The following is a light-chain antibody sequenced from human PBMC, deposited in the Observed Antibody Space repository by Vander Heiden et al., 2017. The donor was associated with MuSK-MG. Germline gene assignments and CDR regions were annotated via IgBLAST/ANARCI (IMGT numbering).Light chain of an antibody. CDR2: AAS. CDR1: QSISSY. J-gene: IGKJ1*01. V-gene: IGKV1-39*01. Sequence: DIQMTQSPSSLSASVGDRVTITCRASQSISSYLNWYQQKPGKAPKLLIYAASSFQSGVPSRFRRSPSGTDFTLTISSLQPEDFATYYCLQSYGTPWTFGPGTRVEIK. CDR3: LQSYGTPWT.